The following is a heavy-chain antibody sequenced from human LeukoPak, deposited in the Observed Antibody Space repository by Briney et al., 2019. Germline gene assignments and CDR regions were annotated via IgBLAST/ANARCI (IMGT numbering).Heavy chain of an antibody. Sequence: PGRSLRLSCAASGFTFSSYGMRWVRQAPGKGLEWVAVIWYDGSNKYYADSVKGRFTISRDNSKNTLYLQMNSLRAEDTAVYYCAKTYCSGGSCVVGPLGYWGQGTLVTVSS. CDR3: AKTYCSGGSCVVGPLGY. V-gene: IGHV3-33*03. D-gene: IGHD2-15*01. CDR2: IWYDGSNK. J-gene: IGHJ4*02. CDR1: GFTFSSYG.